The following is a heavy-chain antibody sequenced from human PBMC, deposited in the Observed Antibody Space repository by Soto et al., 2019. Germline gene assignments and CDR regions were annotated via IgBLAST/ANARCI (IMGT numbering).Heavy chain of an antibody. V-gene: IGHV4-59*08. CDR1: GGSISGYY. CDR2: IYYSGSS. D-gene: IGHD3-3*01. J-gene: IGHJ4*02. CDR3: ARIIEFWSGYYAFDY. Sequence: PSETLSLTCTVPGGSISGYYWSWIRQPPGKGLEWIAYIYYSGSSNSNPSLKSRVTISVDTSKNQISLKLSSVTAADTAVYYCARIIEFWSGYYAFDYWGQGALVTVSS.